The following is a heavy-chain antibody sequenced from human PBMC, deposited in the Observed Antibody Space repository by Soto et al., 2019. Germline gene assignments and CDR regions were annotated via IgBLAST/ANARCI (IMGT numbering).Heavy chain of an antibody. CDR1: GFTFSSYS. CDR2: ISSSSSYI. V-gene: IGHV3-21*01. Sequence: EVQLVESGGGLVKPGGSLRLSCAASGFTFSSYSMNWVRQAPGKGLEWVSSISSSSSYIYYADSVKGRFTISRDNAKNSLYLQMNSLRAEDTAVYYCARDWAYCSGGSCRHWGSGIFDYWGQGTLVTVSS. D-gene: IGHD2-15*01. CDR3: ARDWAYCSGGSCRHWGSGIFDY. J-gene: IGHJ4*02.